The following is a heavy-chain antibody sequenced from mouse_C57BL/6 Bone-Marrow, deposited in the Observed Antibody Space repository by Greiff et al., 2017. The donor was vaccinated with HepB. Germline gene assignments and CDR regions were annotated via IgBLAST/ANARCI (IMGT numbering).Heavy chain of an antibody. D-gene: IGHD1-1*01. V-gene: IGHV14-4*01. CDR3: TGYYGSSCYWYFDV. J-gene: IGHJ1*03. CDR2: IDPENGDT. Sequence: VQLQQSGAELVRPGASVKLSCTASGFNIKDDYMHWVKQRPEQGLEWIGWIDPENGDTEYASKFQGTATITADTSSNTAYLQLSSLTSEDTAVYYCTGYYGSSCYWYFDVWGTGTTVTVSS. CDR1: GFNIKDDY.